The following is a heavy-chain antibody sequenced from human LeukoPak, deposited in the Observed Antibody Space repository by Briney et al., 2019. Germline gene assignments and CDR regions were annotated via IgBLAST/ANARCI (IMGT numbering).Heavy chain of an antibody. Sequence: GGSLRLSCAASGFTFSSYGMHWVRQAPGKGLEWVANIKQDGSEKYYVDSVKGRFTISRDNAKNSLYLQMNSLRAEDTAVYYCARNSEDYDYWGQGTLVTVSS. V-gene: IGHV3-7*01. J-gene: IGHJ4*02. CDR3: ARNSEDYDY. CDR2: IKQDGSEK. D-gene: IGHD1/OR15-1a*01. CDR1: GFTFSSYG.